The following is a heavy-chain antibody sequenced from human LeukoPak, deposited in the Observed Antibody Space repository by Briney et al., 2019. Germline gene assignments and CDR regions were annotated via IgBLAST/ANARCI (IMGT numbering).Heavy chain of an antibody. D-gene: IGHD6-13*01. CDR3: ARVVSSSWYGNWFDP. Sequence: PSETLSLTCAVSGYSISSGYYWGWIRQPPGKGLEWIGSIYHSGSTYYNPSLKSRVTISVETSKNQFSLKLSSVTAADTAVYYCARVVSSSWYGNWFDPWGQGTLVTVSS. J-gene: IGHJ5*02. V-gene: IGHV4-38-2*01. CDR1: GYSISSGYY. CDR2: IYHSGST.